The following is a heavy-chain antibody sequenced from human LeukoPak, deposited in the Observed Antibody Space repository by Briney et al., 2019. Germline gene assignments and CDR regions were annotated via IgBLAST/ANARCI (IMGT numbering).Heavy chain of an antibody. Sequence: PGGSLRLSCAASGFTFSNYAMHWVRQAPGKGLEWVAIISNDGTNKYYADSEKGRCTISRDNSKNTLYLQVNSLRDEDTAVYYCARDLTTESRISAAGPPAYWGQGTLVTVSS. CDR3: ARDLTTESRISAAGPPAY. V-gene: IGHV3-30-3*01. CDR1: GFTFSNYA. CDR2: ISNDGTNK. D-gene: IGHD6-13*01. J-gene: IGHJ4*02.